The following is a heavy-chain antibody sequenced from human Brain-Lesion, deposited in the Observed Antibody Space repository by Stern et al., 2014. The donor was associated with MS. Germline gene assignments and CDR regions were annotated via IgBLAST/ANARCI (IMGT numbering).Heavy chain of an antibody. J-gene: IGHJ5*02. V-gene: IGHV4-39*01. CDR1: GGSVSSTSYA. CDR3: AGEEDIRYCSGGSCTGNWFDP. CDR2: IYYSGKT. D-gene: IGHD2-15*01. Sequence: QVQLQESGPGLVKPSETLSLTCTVAGGSVSSTSYAWAWIRQPPGKGLEWIGTIYYSGKTYYSPSLRSRITISLDTAKTQFSLQLRSVTAADTAVYYCAGEEDIRYCSGGSCTGNWFDPWGQGTLVTVSS.